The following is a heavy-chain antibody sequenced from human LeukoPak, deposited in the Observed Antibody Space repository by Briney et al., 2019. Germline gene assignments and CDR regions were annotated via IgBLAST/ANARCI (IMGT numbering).Heavy chain of an antibody. CDR2: ISTFNGNT. D-gene: IGHD6-13*01. V-gene: IGHV1-18*04. CDR1: GYTFTSNY. CDR3: ARDLPYSSSWESIDY. J-gene: IGHJ4*02. Sequence: ASVKVSCKAFGYTFTSNYMHWVRQAPGQGLEWMGWISTFNGNTNYAQKIQGRVTMTTDTSPSTAYMELRILRSDDTAVYYCARDLPYSSSWESIDYWGPGTLVTVSS.